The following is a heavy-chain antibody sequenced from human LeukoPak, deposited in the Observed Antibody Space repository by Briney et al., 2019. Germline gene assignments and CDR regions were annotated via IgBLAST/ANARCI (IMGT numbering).Heavy chain of an antibody. CDR2: IWYDGSNK. Sequence: GRSLRLSCAASGFTFSSYGMHWVRQAPGKGLEWVAVIWYDGSNKYYADSVKGRFTISRDNSKNTLYLQMNSLRAEDTAVYYCASRTYSSSSGAFDIWGQGTMVTVSS. CDR3: ASRTYSSSSGAFDI. D-gene: IGHD6-13*01. CDR1: GFTFSSYG. J-gene: IGHJ3*02. V-gene: IGHV3-33*01.